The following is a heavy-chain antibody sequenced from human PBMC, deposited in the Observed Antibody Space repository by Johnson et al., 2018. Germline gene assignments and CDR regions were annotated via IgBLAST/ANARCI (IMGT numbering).Heavy chain of an antibody. V-gene: IGHV3-21*01. J-gene: IGHJ6*02. Sequence: VQLQESGGGLVKPGGSLRLSCAASGFTFSSYSMNWVRQAPGKGLEWVSYVNTGGSYIYYADSVKGRFTTSRDNAKNSLYLQMSGLRAEDTAVYYCTREYYDTTNYYYYYFMDGGGQGTTVTVSS. CDR1: GFTFSSYS. D-gene: IGHD3-9*01. CDR2: VNTGGSYI. CDR3: TREYYDTTNYYYYYFMDG.